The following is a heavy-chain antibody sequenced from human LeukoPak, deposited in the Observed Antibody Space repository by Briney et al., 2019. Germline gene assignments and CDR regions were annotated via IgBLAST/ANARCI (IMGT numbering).Heavy chain of an antibody. J-gene: IGHJ5*02. Sequence: ASVKVSCKASGYTFSDYYMHWVRQAPGQGLEWMGWMNPKNGDTNYAQKFQGRVIMTRDTSINTAYMELSRLTSDDTAVYYRARCSVVVPAAINWFDPWGQGTLVTVSS. V-gene: IGHV1-2*02. CDR2: MNPKNGDT. D-gene: IGHD2-2*01. CDR1: GYTFSDYY. CDR3: ARCSVVVPAAINWFDP.